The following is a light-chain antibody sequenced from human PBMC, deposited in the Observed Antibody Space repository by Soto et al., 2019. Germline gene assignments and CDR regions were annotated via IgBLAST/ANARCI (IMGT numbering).Light chain of an antibody. CDR2: ANN. J-gene: IGLJ1*01. CDR3: AAWDDSLNGYV. CDR1: SSNIGSNT. V-gene: IGLV1-44*01. Sequence: QSVLTQPPSAPGTPGQRVTISCSGSSSNIGSNTVNWYQQLPGTAPKLLIHANNQRPSGVPDRSSGSKSGTSASLAISWLQSEEADYYCAAWDDSLNGYVFGTGTKVTVL.